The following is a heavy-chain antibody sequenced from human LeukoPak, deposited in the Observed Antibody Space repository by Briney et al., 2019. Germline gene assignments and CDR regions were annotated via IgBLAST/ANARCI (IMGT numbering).Heavy chain of an antibody. CDR3: ARQPGGGFDY. V-gene: IGHV4-39*01. CDR2: IYYSGRT. D-gene: IGHD3-16*01. CDR1: GGSISSSSYY. J-gene: IGHJ4*02. Sequence: SETLSLTCTVSGGSISSSSYYWGWIRQPPGKLLEWIGSIYYSGRTYYNPSLKRRVTISVDTSKNQFSLKLSSVTPADPAVYYCARQPGGGFDYWGQGTLVTVSS.